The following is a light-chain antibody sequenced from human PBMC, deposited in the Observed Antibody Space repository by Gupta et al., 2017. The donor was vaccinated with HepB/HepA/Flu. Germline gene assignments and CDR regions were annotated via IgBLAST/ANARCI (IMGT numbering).Light chain of an antibody. Sequence: DIQMTQSPSSLSASVGDRVTITCRASQSISSYLNWYQQKPGKAAKLLIYAASSLQSGVPSRFSSSGSGTAFTLPISSRQPEDFATFYCQQHDSTLPFTFGQGTKLEIK. J-gene: IGKJ2*01. CDR2: AAS. CDR1: QSISSY. V-gene: IGKV1-39*01. CDR3: QQHDSTLPFT.